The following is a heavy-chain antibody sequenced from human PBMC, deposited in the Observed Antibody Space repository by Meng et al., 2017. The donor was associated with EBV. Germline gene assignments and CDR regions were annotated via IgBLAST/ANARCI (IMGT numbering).Heavy chain of an antibody. Sequence: GQLVQSGGGVKKPGSSVKVSCRTSGGTFRSYAVSWVRQAPGQGLEWMGGLIPMVGAPHYAQKFQGRVTIIADESTSTHSMELNSLRSEDTAMYYCASESGRGFTPDYWGQGTLVTVSS. CDR1: GGTFRSYA. V-gene: IGHV1-69*01. D-gene: IGHD3-10*01. CDR2: LIPMVGAP. J-gene: IGHJ4*02. CDR3: ASESGRGFTPDY.